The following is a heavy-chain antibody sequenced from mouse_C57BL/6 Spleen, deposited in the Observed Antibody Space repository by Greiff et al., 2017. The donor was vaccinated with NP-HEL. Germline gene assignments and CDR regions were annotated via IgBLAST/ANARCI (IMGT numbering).Heavy chain of an antibody. Sequence: VQLVESGAELARPGASVKLSCKASGYTFTSYGISWVKQRTGQGLEWIGEIYPRSGNTYYNEKFKGKATLTADKSSSTAYMELRSLTSEDSAVYFCARSGITTVVAYWYFDVWGTGTTVTVSS. CDR3: ARSGITTVVAYWYFDV. J-gene: IGHJ1*03. D-gene: IGHD1-1*01. V-gene: IGHV1-81*01. CDR1: GYTFTSYG. CDR2: IYPRSGNT.